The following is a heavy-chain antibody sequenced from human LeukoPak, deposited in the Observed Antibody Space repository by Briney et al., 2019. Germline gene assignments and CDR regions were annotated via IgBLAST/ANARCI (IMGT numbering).Heavy chain of an antibody. V-gene: IGHV3-33*06. Sequence: PGRSLRLSCVAPGFTFSSYGMHWVRQAPGKGLQWVAAILYDGSYTYYEDSVKGRFTISRDSFKNTLYLQMDSLRAEDTAVYYCAKVKSSGWYLEEGFDIWGQGALVTVSS. CDR2: ILYDGSYT. J-gene: IGHJ3*02. CDR1: GFTFSSYG. D-gene: IGHD6-19*01. CDR3: AKVKSSGWYLEEGFDI.